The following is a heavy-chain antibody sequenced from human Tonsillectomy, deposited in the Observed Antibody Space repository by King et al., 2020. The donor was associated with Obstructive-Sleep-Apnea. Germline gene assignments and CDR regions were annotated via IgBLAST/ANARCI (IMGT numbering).Heavy chain of an antibody. CDR3: ARDSYGIAARPYWYFDL. Sequence: VQLVESGGGLVQPGGSLRLSCAASGFTFSSYSMNWVRQAPGKGLEWVSYISSSSSTIYYADSVKGRFTISRDNAKNSLYLQMNSLRAEDTAVYYCARDSYGIAARPYWYFDLWGRGTLVTVSS. CDR1: GFTFSSYS. J-gene: IGHJ2*01. D-gene: IGHD6-6*01. CDR2: ISSSSSTI. V-gene: IGHV3-48*04.